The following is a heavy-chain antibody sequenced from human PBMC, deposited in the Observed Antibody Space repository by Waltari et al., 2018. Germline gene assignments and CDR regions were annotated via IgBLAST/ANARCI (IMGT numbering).Heavy chain of an antibody. CDR3: ARDRPLVRGLGVFDI. J-gene: IGHJ3*02. CDR1: GGSITTGSYF. V-gene: IGHV4-61*02. Sequence: QVHLQESGPGLVKPSQTLSLTCTVSGGSITTGSYFWSWIRQPAGQGLEWIGRIFTTGSTNYKSSLKSRVTVSLDTSQNQFTLRLTAVTAADTAVYYWARDRPLVRGLGVFDIWGQGAMVIVSS. CDR2: IFTTGST. D-gene: IGHD3-10*01.